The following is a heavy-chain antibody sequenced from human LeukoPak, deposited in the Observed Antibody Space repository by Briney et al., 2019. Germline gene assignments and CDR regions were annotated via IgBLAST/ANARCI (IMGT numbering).Heavy chain of an antibody. V-gene: IGHV3-73*01. CDR2: MRSKANSYAT. D-gene: IGHD3-3*01. CDR1: GFTFSRSA. J-gene: IGHJ6*03. Sequence: GGSLKLSCAASGFTFSRSAMHWVRQASGKGLEGVGRMRSKANSYATAYAASVKGIFTISRDDSNNTAYLEMNILKTEDTAVYYCTRNDFWSGPMDVWGKGPTVTVSS. CDR3: TRNDFWSGPMDV.